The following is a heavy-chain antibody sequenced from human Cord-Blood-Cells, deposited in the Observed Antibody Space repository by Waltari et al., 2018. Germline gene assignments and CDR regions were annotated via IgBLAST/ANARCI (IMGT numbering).Heavy chain of an antibody. Sequence: QFQLVQSGAEVKKPRASVKVSCKASGYTFTSYGISWVRQAPGQRLEWMGWISAYNGNTNYAQKLQGRVTMTTDTSTSTTYMELRSLRSDDTAVYYCAILYDFWSGYPMAEFAFDIWGQGTMVTVSS. J-gene: IGHJ3*02. CDR3: AILYDFWSGYPMAEFAFDI. D-gene: IGHD3-3*01. CDR1: GYTFTSYG. CDR2: ISAYNGNT. V-gene: IGHV1-18*04.